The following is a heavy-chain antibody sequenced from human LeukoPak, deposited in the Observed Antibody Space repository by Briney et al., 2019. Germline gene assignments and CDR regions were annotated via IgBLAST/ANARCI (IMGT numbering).Heavy chain of an antibody. V-gene: IGHV3-48*04. D-gene: IGHD1-26*01. Sequence: GGSLRLSCAASGFTFSSYSMNWVRQAPGKGLEWVSYISSSGTTTYYADSVKGRFTISRDNAKNSLYLQMNRLRAEDTAVYYCARDEVGATTEFDYWGQGTLVTVSS. CDR1: GFTFSSYS. CDR2: ISSSGTTT. CDR3: ARDEVGATTEFDY. J-gene: IGHJ4*02.